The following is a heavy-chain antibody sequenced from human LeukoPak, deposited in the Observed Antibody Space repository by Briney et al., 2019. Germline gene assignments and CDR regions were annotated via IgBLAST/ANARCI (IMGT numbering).Heavy chain of an antibody. D-gene: IGHD3-22*01. CDR3: AKDWHGSGYSYFDY. J-gene: IGHJ4*02. Sequence: GGSLRLSCAASGFTFSSYAMHWVRQAPGKGLEWVAVISYDGSNKYYADSVKGRFTISRDNSKNTLYLQMNSLRAEDTAVYYCAKDWHGSGYSYFDYWGQGTQVAVSS. CDR1: GFTFSSYA. V-gene: IGHV3-30-3*01. CDR2: ISYDGSNK.